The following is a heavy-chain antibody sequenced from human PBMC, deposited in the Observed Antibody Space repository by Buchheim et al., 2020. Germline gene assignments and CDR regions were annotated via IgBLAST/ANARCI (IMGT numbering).Heavy chain of an antibody. J-gene: IGHJ5*02. Sequence: QLQLQESGPGLVKPSETLSLTCTVSGGSISSSSYYWGWIRQPPGKGLEWIGSIYYSGSTYYNPSLKSRVTISVDTSKNQFSLKLSSVTAADTAVYYCARQNNTDFRYCSGGSCRRRGFGFDPWGQGTL. V-gene: IGHV4-39*01. CDR2: IYYSGST. CDR1: GGSISSSSYY. D-gene: IGHD2-15*01. CDR3: ARQNNTDFRYCSGGSCRRRGFGFDP.